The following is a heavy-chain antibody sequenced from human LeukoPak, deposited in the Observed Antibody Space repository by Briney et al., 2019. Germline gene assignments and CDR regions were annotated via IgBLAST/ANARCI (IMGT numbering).Heavy chain of an antibody. D-gene: IGHD3-22*01. CDR1: GGSISSGYY. V-gene: IGHV4-38-2*02. CDR2: IYHSGST. J-gene: IGHJ3*02. CDR3: ARLTYYYDSSGYSPLRSVSVAFDI. Sequence: TSETLSLTCTVSGGSISSGYYWGWIRQPPGKGLEWIGSIYHSGSTYYNPSLKSRVTISVDTSKNQFSLKPSSVTAADTAVYYCARLTYYYDSSGYSPLRSVSVAFDIWGQGTMVTVSS.